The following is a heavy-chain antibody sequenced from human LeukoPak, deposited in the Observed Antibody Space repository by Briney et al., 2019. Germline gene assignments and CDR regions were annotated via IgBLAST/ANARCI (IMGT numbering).Heavy chain of an antibody. CDR1: GYTFTSYY. CDR2: INPSGGST. D-gene: IGHD3-3*01. J-gene: IGHJ5*02. CDR3: ARGSGITIFGVVKNWFDP. V-gene: IGHV1-46*01. Sequence: ASVKVSCKASGYTFTSYYMHWVRQAPGQGLERMGIINPSGGSTSYAQKFQGRVTMTRDTSTNTVYMELSSLRSEDTAVYYCARGSGITIFGVVKNWFDPWGQGTLVTVSS.